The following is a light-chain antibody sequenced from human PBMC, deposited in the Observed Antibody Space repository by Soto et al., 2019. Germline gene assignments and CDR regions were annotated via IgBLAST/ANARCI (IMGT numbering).Light chain of an antibody. CDR3: QQSYSTHIT. V-gene: IGKV1-39*01. Sequence: EIQMTQSPSSLFASVGDRLTITCRASQSVSSYLNWYQQKPGKAPRLLIYAASHLQTGVPSRFRGTGSATHFTLTISSLQPEDFATYYCQQSYSTHITFGQGTRLEIK. J-gene: IGKJ5*01. CDR1: QSVSSY. CDR2: AAS.